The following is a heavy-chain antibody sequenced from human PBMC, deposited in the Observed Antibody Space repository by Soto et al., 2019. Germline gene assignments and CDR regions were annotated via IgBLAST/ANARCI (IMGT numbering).Heavy chain of an antibody. CDR2: ISGSGGST. V-gene: IGHV3-23*01. J-gene: IGHJ4*02. CDR3: AKMVYESSGYYDY. CDR1: GFTFSRCA. Sequence: GSLRLSCAASGFTFSRCAMSWVRQAPGKGLEWVAAISGSGGSTYYADSVKGRFTISRDNSKNTLYLQMNSLRAEDTAVYYCAKMVYESSGYYDYWGQGTLVTVSS. D-gene: IGHD3-22*01.